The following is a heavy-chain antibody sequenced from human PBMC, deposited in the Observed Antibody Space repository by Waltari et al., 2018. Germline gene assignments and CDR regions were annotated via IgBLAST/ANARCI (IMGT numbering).Heavy chain of an antibody. CDR1: GGSISSYY. CDR2: IYYSGST. CDR3: ARTWELANDAFDI. J-gene: IGHJ3*02. V-gene: IGHV4-59*01. D-gene: IGHD1-26*01. Sequence: QVQLQESGPGLVKPSETLSLTCPVYGGSISSYYWSWIRQPPGKGLEWIGYIYYSGSTNYNPSLKSRVTISVDTSKNQFSLKLSSVTAADTAVYYCARTWELANDAFDIWGQGTMVTVSS.